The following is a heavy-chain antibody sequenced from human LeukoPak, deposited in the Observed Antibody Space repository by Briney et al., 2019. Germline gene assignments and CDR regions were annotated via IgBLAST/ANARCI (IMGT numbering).Heavy chain of an antibody. CDR1: GFTFSNAW. CDR2: IKSKTDGGTT. CDR3: TTTGGWYGAGGDLLLAYYYYGMDV. V-gene: IGHV3-15*01. D-gene: IGHD6-19*01. Sequence: GGSLRLSCAASGFTFSNAWMSWVRQAPGKGLEWVGRIKSKTDGGTTDYAAPVKGRFTISRDDSKNTLYLQMNSLKTEDTAVYYCTTTGGWYGAGGDLLLAYYYYGMDVWGKGTTVTVSS. J-gene: IGHJ6*04.